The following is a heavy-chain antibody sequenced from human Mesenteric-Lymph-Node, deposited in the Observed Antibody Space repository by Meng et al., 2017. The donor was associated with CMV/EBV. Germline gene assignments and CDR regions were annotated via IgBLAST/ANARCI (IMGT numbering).Heavy chain of an antibody. Sequence: VDAGGSLVKPGWSLMLSCAAAGCTVRNALMSWVRQAPGKEMEWVGRVKSQADGGTTDYTAAVRGRFTISRYDSRNMLYLQINSLQIDDSALYYCATESTSFEYWGLGTLVTVSS. CDR2: VKSQADGGTT. CDR1: GCTVRNAL. D-gene: IGHD2-2*01. V-gene: IGHV3-15*01. J-gene: IGHJ4*02. CDR3: ATESTSFEY.